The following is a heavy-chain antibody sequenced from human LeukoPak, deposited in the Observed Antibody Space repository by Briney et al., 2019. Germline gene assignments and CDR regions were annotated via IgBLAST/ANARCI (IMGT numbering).Heavy chain of an antibody. CDR3: ARSSYSSSSSV. CDR1: GFTFSGFW. V-gene: IGHV3-7*03. Sequence: GGSLRLFCAVSGFTFSGFWMSWSRQAPRKGLEWVASINSDGSEGYYADVVKGRFTISRDNAKNSLYLQINSLRAEDTAVYYCARSSYSSSSSVWGQGTMVTVSS. D-gene: IGHD6-6*01. CDR2: INSDGSEG. J-gene: IGHJ3*01.